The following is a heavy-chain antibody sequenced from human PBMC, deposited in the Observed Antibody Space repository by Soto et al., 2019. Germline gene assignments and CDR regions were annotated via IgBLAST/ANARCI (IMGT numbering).Heavy chain of an antibody. Sequence: QVQLVQSGSEVRRPGSSVKVSCKASGGSFSNSAIAWVLQAPGQGLEWLGMIIPIFTTTNYAQKFKDRLTITADGSTSTAYMELSGLKSEDTAVYFCARPSGLLGQFSALVDYWGQGTLVTVSS. V-gene: IGHV1-69*18. CDR1: GGSFSNSA. CDR2: IIPIFTTT. J-gene: IGHJ4*02. D-gene: IGHD6-6*01. CDR3: ARPSGLLGQFSALVDY.